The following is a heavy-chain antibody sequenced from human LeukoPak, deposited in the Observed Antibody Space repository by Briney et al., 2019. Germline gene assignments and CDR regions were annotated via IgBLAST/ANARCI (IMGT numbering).Heavy chain of an antibody. CDR2: ISYDGSNK. CDR1: GFTFSSYG. CDR3: AKGYSGYEISGAFDI. V-gene: IGHV3-30*18. D-gene: IGHD5-12*01. J-gene: IGHJ3*02. Sequence: SLTLSCAASGFTFSSYGTHWVRQAQGKGRERVAVISYDGSNKYYADSVKGRFTTSTDNSKNKLYLQMNSLRAEDTAVYYCAKGYSGYEISGAFDIWGEGTMVTVSS.